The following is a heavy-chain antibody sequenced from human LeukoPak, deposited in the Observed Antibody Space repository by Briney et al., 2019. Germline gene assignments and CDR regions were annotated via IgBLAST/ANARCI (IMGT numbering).Heavy chain of an antibody. J-gene: IGHJ5*02. V-gene: IGHV3-21*01. CDR3: ASLYLTYSSSSEVNWFDP. CDR2: ISSSSSYI. Sequence: GGSLRLSCAASGFTFSSHSMNWVRQAPGKGLEWVSSISSSSSYIYYADSVEGRFTISRDNAKHSLYLQMNGLRAEDTAVYYCASLYLTYSSSSEVNWFDPWGQGTLVTVSS. D-gene: IGHD6-6*01. CDR1: GFTFSSHS.